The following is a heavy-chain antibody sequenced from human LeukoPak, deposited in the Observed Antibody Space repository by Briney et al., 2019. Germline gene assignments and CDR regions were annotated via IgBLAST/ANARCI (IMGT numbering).Heavy chain of an antibody. CDR3: VGPEYYGSGSRLFDY. J-gene: IGHJ4*02. Sequence: GGSLRLSCAASGFTVSSHWMSWVRQAPGKGLEWVAYIKQDGSEKYYVDSVKVRFTISRDNAKNSLYLQMNSLRAEDTAVYYCVGPEYYGSGSRLFDYWGQGTLVTVSS. V-gene: IGHV3-7*01. CDR2: IKQDGSEK. D-gene: IGHD3-10*01. CDR1: GFTVSSHW.